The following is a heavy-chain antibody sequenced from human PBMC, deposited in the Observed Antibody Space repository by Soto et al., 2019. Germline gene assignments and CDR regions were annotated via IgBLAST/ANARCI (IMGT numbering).Heavy chain of an antibody. CDR1: GFRFSSFA. CDR3: ARARIGAAGPGAYFDY. J-gene: IGHJ4*02. Sequence: QVQLVESGGGVVQPGRSLRLSCTASGFRFSSFAMHWVRQTPGKGLVWVAVISSDGSRDYYADSVKGRFTISRDNSNNTLYLQMGSLGGDDTAVYFCARARIGAAGPGAYFDYWGQGTLVTVSS. CDR2: ISSDGSRD. V-gene: IGHV3-30-3*01. D-gene: IGHD6-13*01.